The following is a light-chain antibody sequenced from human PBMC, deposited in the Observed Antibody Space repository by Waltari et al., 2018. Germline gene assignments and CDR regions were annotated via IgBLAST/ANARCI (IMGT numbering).Light chain of an antibody. CDR3: AAWDDSLNGYV. CDR1: TSDIGSNT. V-gene: IGLV1-44*01. J-gene: IGLJ1*01. Sequence: QSVLSQPPSASGTPGQRVTISCSGSTSDIGSNTVNWHQQLPGAAPKLLIYKNDQRPSGVPDRFSGSKSGTSASLAISGLQSEDEADYYCAAWDDSLNGYVFGNGTRVTVL. CDR2: KND.